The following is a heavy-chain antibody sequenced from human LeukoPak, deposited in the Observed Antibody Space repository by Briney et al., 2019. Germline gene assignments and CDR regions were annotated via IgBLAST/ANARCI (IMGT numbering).Heavy chain of an antibody. CDR2: IIPIFGTA. J-gene: IGHJ3*02. D-gene: IGHD3-3*01. V-gene: IGHV1-69*13. CDR1: GGTFSSYA. Sequence: GASVKVSCKVSGGTFSSYAISWVRQAPGQGLEWMGGIIPIFGTANYAQKFQGRVTITADESTSTAYMELSSLRSEDTAVYYCARVDPTRITIFGVASMGAFDIWGQGTMVTVS. CDR3: ARVDPTRITIFGVASMGAFDI.